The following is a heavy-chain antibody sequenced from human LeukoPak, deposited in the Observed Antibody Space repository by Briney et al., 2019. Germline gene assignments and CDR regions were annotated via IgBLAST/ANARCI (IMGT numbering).Heavy chain of an antibody. J-gene: IGHJ6*03. D-gene: IGHD2-2*02. Sequence: GGSLRLSCAASGFTFSGYAMSWVRQAPGKGLEWVSAISGSGGSTYYADSVKGRFTISRDNSKNTLYLQMNSLRAEDTAVYYCAKVGSAAIRAYYYYMDVWGKGTTVTVSS. CDR2: ISGSGGST. V-gene: IGHV3-23*01. CDR1: GFTFSGYA. CDR3: AKVGSAAIRAYYYYMDV.